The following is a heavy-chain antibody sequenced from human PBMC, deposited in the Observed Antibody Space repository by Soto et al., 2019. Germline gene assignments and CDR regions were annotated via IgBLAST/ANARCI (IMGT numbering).Heavy chain of an antibody. CDR2: ISSSSSYI. D-gene: IGHD3-9*01. CDR1: GFTFSSHS. CDR3: ARGPDYDILTGYHCYFDY. Sequence: GGSLRLSCAASGFTFSSHSMNWVRQAPGKGLEWVSSISSSSSYIYYADSVKGRFTISRDNAKNSLYLQMNSLRAEDTAVYYCARGPDYDILTGYHCYFDYWGRGTLVTVS. J-gene: IGHJ4*02. V-gene: IGHV3-21*01.